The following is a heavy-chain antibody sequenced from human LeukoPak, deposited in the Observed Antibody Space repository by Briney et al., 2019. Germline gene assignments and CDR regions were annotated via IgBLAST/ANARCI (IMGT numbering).Heavy chain of an antibody. CDR2: ISPYNGNT. Sequence: ASVKVSCKPYGYTFNTYGITWVRQAPGQGLEWMGWISPYNGNTNYAQKFQGRVTITADESTSTAYMELSSLRSEDTAVYYCARDREYCTNGVCYINWFDPWGQGTLVTVSS. CDR1: GYTFNTYG. D-gene: IGHD2-8*01. CDR3: ARDREYCTNGVCYINWFDP. V-gene: IGHV1-18*01. J-gene: IGHJ5*02.